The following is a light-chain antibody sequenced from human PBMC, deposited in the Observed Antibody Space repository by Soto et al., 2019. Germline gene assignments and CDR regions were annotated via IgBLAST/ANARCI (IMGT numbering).Light chain of an antibody. CDR1: SGHSSYI. Sequence: QPVLTQSSSASASLGSSVKLTCTLSSGHSSYIIAWHQQQPGKAPRYLMKLEGSGSYNKGSGVPDRFSGSSSGADRYLTISNLQFEDEADYYCETWDSNILWVFGGGTQLTVL. CDR2: LEGSGSY. J-gene: IGLJ3*02. CDR3: ETWDSNILWV. V-gene: IGLV4-60*02.